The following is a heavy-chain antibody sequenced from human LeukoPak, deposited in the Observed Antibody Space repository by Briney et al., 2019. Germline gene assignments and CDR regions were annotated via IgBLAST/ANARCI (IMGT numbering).Heavy chain of an antibody. D-gene: IGHD3-22*01. V-gene: IGHV3-23*01. J-gene: IGHJ4*02. CDR1: GFTFSSYA. CDR3: AKDLSPYYYDSTGY. Sequence: GGSLSLSCAASGFTFSSYAMSWVRQAPGKGLEWVSAISGSGGSTYYADSVKGRFTISRDNSKNTLYLQMNSLRAEDTAVYYCAKDLSPYYYDSTGYWGQGTLVTVSS. CDR2: ISGSGGST.